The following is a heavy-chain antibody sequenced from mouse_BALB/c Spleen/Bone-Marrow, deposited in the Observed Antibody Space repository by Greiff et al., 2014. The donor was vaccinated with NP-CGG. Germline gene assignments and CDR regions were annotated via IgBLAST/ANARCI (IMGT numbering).Heavy chain of an antibody. CDR3: AREGFGAWFAY. Sequence: VQLKQSGPELVKPGASVKIPCKASGYTFTDYNMGWVKQSHGKSLEWIGDINPNNGGTIYNQKFKGKATLTVDKSSSTAYMELRSLTSEDTAVYYCAREGFGAWFAYWGQGTLVTVSA. CDR2: INPNNGGT. CDR1: GYTFTDYN. V-gene: IGHV1-18*01. J-gene: IGHJ3*01. D-gene: IGHD3-1*01.